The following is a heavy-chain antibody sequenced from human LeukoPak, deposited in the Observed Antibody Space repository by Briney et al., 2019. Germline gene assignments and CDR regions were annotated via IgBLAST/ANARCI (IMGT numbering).Heavy chain of an antibody. D-gene: IGHD3-22*01. CDR2: ISGNNGDT. CDR1: GYTFTSYG. V-gene: IGHV1-18*01. CDR3: ARYDGNYYDTSGLVR. Sequence: ASVKVSCKASGYTFTSYGISWVRPAPGQGLEWMGWISGNNGDTKYAQKIQDRVTMTTDTSTSTAYMELRSLRSDDTAVYYCARYDGNYYDTSGLVRWGQGTLVTVSS. J-gene: IGHJ5*02.